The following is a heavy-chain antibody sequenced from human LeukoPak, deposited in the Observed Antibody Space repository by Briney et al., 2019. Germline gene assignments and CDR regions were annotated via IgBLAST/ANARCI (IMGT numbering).Heavy chain of an antibody. J-gene: IGHJ4*02. V-gene: IGHV7-4-1*02. CDR1: GYTFTSYA. Sequence: ASVKVSCKASGYTFTSYAMNWVRQAPGQGLEWMGWINTNTGNPTYAQGFTGRFVFSLDTSVSTAYLQISSLKAEDTAVYYCAREGLTGWYSSGWHYDYWGQGTLVTVSS. CDR3: AREGLTGWYSSGWHYDY. D-gene: IGHD6-19*01. CDR2: INTNTGNP.